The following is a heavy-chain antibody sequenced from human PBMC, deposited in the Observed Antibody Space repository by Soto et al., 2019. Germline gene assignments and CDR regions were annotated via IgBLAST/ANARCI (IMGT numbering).Heavy chain of an antibody. CDR2: IGTAGDT. Sequence: EVQLVESGGGLVQPGGSLRLSCAASGFTFSSYDMHWVRQATGKGLEWVSAIGTAGDTYYPGSVKGRFTISRKNAKNSLYLQMNSLRAEDTAVYYCARVGSGWYFDLWGRGTLVTVSS. CDR1: GFTFSSYD. D-gene: IGHD6-19*01. V-gene: IGHV3-13*01. J-gene: IGHJ2*01. CDR3: ARVGSGWYFDL.